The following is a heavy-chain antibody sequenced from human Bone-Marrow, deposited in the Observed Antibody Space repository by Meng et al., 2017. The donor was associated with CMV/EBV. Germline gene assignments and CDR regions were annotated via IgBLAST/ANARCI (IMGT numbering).Heavy chain of an antibody. CDR2: IIPIFGTA. CDR3: ARDRGLRVFDY. J-gene: IGHJ4*02. CDR1: GGTFSSYA. Sequence: SVKVSCKASGGTFSSYAISWVRQAPGQGLEWMGGIIPIFGTANYAQKFQGRVTMTTDTSTSTAYMELRSLRSDDTAVYYCARDRGLRVFDYWGQGTLGTVSS. D-gene: IGHD5-12*01. V-gene: IGHV1-69*05.